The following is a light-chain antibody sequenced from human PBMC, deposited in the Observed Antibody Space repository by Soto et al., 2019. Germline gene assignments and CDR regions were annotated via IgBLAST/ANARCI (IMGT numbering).Light chain of an antibody. CDR2: DDN. J-gene: IGLJ1*01. Sequence: QSVMTQPPSVSAAPGQKVTISCSGSSSNIGGNSVSWYQQLPGTAPKLLIYDDNKRPSGIPDRFSGSQSGTSATLGITGLQTGDEADYYCGSWDSSLSAYVFGTGTKVTVL. CDR3: GSWDSSLSAYV. CDR1: SSNIGGNS. V-gene: IGLV1-51*01.